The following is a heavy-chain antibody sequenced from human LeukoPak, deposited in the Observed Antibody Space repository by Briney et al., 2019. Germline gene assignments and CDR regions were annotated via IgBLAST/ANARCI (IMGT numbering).Heavy chain of an antibody. Sequence: TGGSLRLSCAVSGFTVSGNYMSWVRQAPGKGLEWVSLIYSGGTTYYADSVKGRFTISRDNSKNTLYLQMNSLRADDTAVYYCARGAEYSSSSVDYWGQGTLVTVSS. V-gene: IGHV3-53*01. J-gene: IGHJ4*02. D-gene: IGHD6-6*01. CDR3: ARGAEYSSSSVDY. CDR2: IYSGGTT. CDR1: GFTVSGNY.